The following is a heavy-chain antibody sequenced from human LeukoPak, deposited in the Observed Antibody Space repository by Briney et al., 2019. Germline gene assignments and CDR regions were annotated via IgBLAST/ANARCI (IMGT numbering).Heavy chain of an antibody. CDR2: INHSGST. CDR1: GFTFSSYG. CDR3: ARGRPYYDFWSGYYIYDY. Sequence: GSLRLSCAASGFTFSSYGMHWVRQAPGKGLEWIGEINHSGSTNYNPSLKSRVTISVDTSKNQFSLKLSSVTAADTAVYYCARGRPYYDFWSGYYIYDYWGQGTLVTVSS. V-gene: IGHV4-34*01. D-gene: IGHD3-3*01. J-gene: IGHJ4*02.